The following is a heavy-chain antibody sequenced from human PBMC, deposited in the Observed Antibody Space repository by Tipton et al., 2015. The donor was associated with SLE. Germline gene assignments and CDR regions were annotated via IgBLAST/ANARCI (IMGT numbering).Heavy chain of an antibody. CDR2: IRYDGSNK. V-gene: IGHV3-30*02. J-gene: IGHJ4*02. Sequence: SLRLSCAASGFTFSNYGIHWVRQAPGKGLEWVAFIRYDGSNKYYADSVKGRFTISRDNSKNTLYLQMNSLRAEDTAVYYCARTSDFWSGLPDYWGQGTLVTVSS. D-gene: IGHD3-3*01. CDR1: GFTFSNYG. CDR3: ARTSDFWSGLPDY.